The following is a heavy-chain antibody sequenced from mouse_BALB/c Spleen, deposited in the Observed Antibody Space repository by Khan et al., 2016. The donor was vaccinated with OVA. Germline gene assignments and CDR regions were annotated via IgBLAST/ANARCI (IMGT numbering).Heavy chain of an antibody. Sequence: EVQLQESGPGLVQPSQSLSLTCTVTGYSITSEYAWNWIRQFPGNQLEWMGYINYSGHTRFNPYLNSRTSITRETSKNQFFMQLNSVTTEDTATYDCARKDYYYDDPFPYGGQGTLVTVSA. CDR3: ARKDYYYDDPFPY. J-gene: IGHJ3*01. CDR2: INYSGHT. V-gene: IGHV3-2*02. D-gene: IGHD2-4*01. CDR1: GYSITSEYA.